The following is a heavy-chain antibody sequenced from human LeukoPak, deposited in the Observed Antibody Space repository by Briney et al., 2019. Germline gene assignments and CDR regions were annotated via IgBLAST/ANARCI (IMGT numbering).Heavy chain of an antibody. V-gene: IGHV4-59*11. CDR3: ARKTYTKHDFDI. D-gene: IGHD4-11*01. Sequence: SETLSLTCTVSGGSISSHYWSWIRQPPGKGLEWIGYIYYCGSTNYNPSLKSRVTISADTSKNQFSLKLSSVTAADTAVYYCARKTYTKHDFDIWGQGTMVTVSS. CDR2: IYYCGST. CDR1: GGSISSHY. J-gene: IGHJ3*02.